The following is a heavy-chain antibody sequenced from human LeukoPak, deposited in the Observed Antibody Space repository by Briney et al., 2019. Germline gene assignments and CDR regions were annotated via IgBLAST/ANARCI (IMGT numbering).Heavy chain of an antibody. CDR2: IYPGDSDT. D-gene: IGHD4-11*01. V-gene: IGHV5-51*01. J-gene: IGHJ3*02. CDR1: GFTFTTSW. CDR3: ARQLTTLRGFDI. Sequence: HGESLKISCQGSGFTFTTSWIGWVRQLPGKGLEWMGNIYPGDSDTRYSPSFQGQVTISADKSINTAYLQWTSLKASDTAMYYCARQLTTLRGFDIWGQGTMVTVSS.